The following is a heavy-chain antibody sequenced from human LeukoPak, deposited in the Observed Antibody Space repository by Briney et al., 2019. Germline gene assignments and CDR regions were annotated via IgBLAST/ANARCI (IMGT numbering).Heavy chain of an antibody. CDR3: ARGPAWTTVAPWYFDY. V-gene: IGHV3-7*04. CDR2: IKQDGSEK. J-gene: IGHJ4*02. CDR1: GFTFSSYW. Sequence: GGSLRLSCAASGFTFSSYWMSWVRQAPGKGLEWVANIKQDGSEKYYVDSVKGRFTISRDNAKNSLYLQMNSLRAEDTAVYYCARGPAWTTVAPWYFDYWGQGTLVTVSS. D-gene: IGHD4-23*01.